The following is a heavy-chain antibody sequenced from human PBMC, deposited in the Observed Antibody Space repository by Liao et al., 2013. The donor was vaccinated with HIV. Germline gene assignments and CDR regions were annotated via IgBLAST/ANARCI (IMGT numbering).Heavy chain of an antibody. CDR1: GASISSYY. D-gene: IGHD6-13*01. J-gene: IGHJ4*02. CDR2: IYYSGST. V-gene: IGHV4-59*01. CDR3: AVGSSWYNGWVY. Sequence: QVQLQESGPGLVKPSETLSLTCTVSGASISSYYWSWIRQPPGRDWSGLGSIYYSGSTNYNPSLKSRVTISVDTSKNQFSLKLSSVTAADTAVYYCAVGSSWYNGWVYWGRGNPGHRLL.